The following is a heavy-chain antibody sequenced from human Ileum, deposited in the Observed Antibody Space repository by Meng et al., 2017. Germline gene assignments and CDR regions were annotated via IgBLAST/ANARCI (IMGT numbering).Heavy chain of an antibody. V-gene: IGHV3-72*01. J-gene: IGHJ4*02. CDR3: ASRHYGEKDH. D-gene: IGHD4-17*01. CDR1: GFTFSDHY. Sequence: EGTLVELGGGLVQPGGCMRPSCAASGFTFSDHYRDWVRQAPGKGLEWIGRSRNKAQSYIIEYAASVQGRFTISRDFSKNSLDLQMNSLKIDDTAVYYCASRHYGEKDHWGQGTLVTVSS. CDR2: SRNKAQSYII.